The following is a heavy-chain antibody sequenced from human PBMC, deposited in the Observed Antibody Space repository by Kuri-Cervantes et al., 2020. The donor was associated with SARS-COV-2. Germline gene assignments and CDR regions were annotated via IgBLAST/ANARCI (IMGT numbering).Heavy chain of an antibody. CDR1: GFTFSTYW. CDR2: IKEDGSEI. D-gene: IGHD1-1*01. CDR3: VRDGDHWNFDY. V-gene: IGHV3-7*01. Sequence: ETLSLTCAASGFTFSTYWMTWVRQAPGKGLEWVANIKEDGSEIYYVDFVKGRFTISRDNAKNSLYLQMNSLRAEDTAVYYCVRDGDHWNFDYWGQGTLVTVSS. J-gene: IGHJ4*02.